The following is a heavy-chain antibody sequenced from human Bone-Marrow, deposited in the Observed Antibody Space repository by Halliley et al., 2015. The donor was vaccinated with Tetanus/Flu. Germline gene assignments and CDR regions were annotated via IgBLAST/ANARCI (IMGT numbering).Heavy chain of an antibody. V-gene: IGHV3-30*18. J-gene: IGHJ5*02. CDR2: ISHDGSHK. CDR3: AKPLLFRDFNA. Sequence: SGFNFNSYSMHWVRQAPGKGLEWVAVISHDGSHKYYVDSVKGRFTIARDNSRSTLYLQMNSLRAEDTATYFCAKPLLFRDFNAWGQGTLVPSSS. CDR1: GFNFNSYS. D-gene: IGHD3-3*01.